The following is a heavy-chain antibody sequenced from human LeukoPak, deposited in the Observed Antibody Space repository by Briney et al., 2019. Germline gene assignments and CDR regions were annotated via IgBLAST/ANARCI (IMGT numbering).Heavy chain of an antibody. D-gene: IGHD1-14*01. CDR3: ARGGLPGTLYYYYYMDV. V-gene: IGHV1-2*02. CDR2: INPNSGGT. CDR1: GYTFTGYY. Sequence: ASVKVSCKASGYTFTGYYMHWVRQAPGQGLEWMGWINPNSGGTNYAQKFQGRVTMTRDTSISTAYMELSRLRSDDTAVYYCARGGLPGTLYYYYYMDVWGKGTTVTVSS. J-gene: IGHJ6*03.